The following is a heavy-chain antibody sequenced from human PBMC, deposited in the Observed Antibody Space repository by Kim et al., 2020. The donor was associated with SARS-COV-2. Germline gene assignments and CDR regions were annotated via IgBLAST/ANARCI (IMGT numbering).Heavy chain of an antibody. CDR3: ARGLGADGSIYYNYFDS. J-gene: IGHJ4*02. D-gene: IGHD3-22*01. CDR1: GFTSSSCP. V-gene: IGHV3-30*04. CDR2: LSHDKDKE. Sequence: GGSLRLSCAASGFTSSSCPIHWVRHRQAPGKGLEWVAVLSHDKDKESYADSVKGRFTVARDNSRNTVYLQLNNLRPEDTATYYCARGLGADGSIYYNYFDSWGQGTLVTVSS.